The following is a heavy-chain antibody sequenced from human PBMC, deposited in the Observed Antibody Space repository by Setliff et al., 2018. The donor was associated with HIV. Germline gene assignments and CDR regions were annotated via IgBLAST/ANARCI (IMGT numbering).Heavy chain of an antibody. V-gene: IGHV3-23*01. CDR3: AGGGEGGDY. Sequence: PGGSLRLSCAASGFTFNYHAMTWVRQAPGKGLEWVSGISGSGDSTFYAHSVKGRFTISRDNSRDTLYLQMNSLRAEDTAVYYCAGGGEGGDYWGQGTLVTVSS. CDR2: ISGSGDST. J-gene: IGHJ4*02. D-gene: IGHD3-10*01. CDR1: GFTFNYHA.